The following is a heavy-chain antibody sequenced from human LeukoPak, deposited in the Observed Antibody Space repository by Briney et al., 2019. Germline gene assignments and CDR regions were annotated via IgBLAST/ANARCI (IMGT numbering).Heavy chain of an antibody. CDR2: ISSSGSTI. V-gene: IGHV3-11*01. D-gene: IGHD3-22*01. CDR3: AREEYYYDSSGYSGGLNY. Sequence: GRSLRLSRAASGFTFSDYYMSWIRQAPGKGLEWVSYISSSGSTIYYADSVKGRFTISRDNAKNSLYLQMNSLRAEDTAVYYCAREEYYYDSSGYSGGLNYWGQGTLVTVSS. CDR1: GFTFSDYY. J-gene: IGHJ4*02.